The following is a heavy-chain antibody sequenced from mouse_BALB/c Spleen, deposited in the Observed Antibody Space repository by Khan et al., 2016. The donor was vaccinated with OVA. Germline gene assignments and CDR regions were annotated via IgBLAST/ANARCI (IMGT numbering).Heavy chain of an antibody. V-gene: IGHV9-3-1*01. CDR2: INTYTGEP. Sequence: QIQLVQSGPELKKPGETVKISCKASGYTFTNYGMNWVKQAPGKGLKWMGWINTYTGEPTYADDVKGRFAFSLETSASTASLQINNLKSEDTATYFCARMKPYWYFDVWGAGTTVTVSS. J-gene: IGHJ1*01. CDR3: ARMKPYWYFDV. CDR1: GYTFTNYG.